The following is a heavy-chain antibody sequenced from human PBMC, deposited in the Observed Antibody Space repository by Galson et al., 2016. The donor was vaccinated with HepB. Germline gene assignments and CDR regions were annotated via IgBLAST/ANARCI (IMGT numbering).Heavy chain of an antibody. D-gene: IGHD2-21*02. J-gene: IGHJ4*02. CDR1: GVSISSSYYY. CDR3: ATSRVTGGRPFNY. V-gene: IGHV4-39*01. Sequence: SETLSLTCNVSGVSISSSYYYWGWIRQPPGKGLEWIGNMHYSGSSYYNPFLRSRVTISVGTSKNQFSLKLSSVTVADTAVFYCATSRVTGGRPFNYWGQGTLVTVSS. CDR2: MHYSGSS.